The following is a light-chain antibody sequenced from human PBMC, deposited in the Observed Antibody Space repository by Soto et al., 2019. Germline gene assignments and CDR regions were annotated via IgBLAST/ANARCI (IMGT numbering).Light chain of an antibody. V-gene: IGKV3-11*01. J-gene: IGKJ5*01. CDR2: DVS. CDR3: QQRSDWPIT. Sequence: EVVLTQFPATLSLSPGERATVSCRASQSISSYLAWYQHKPGQAPRLLIYDVSTRATGIPARFSGSGSGTDFTLTITSLEPEDFAVYSCQQRSDWPITFGQGTRLEIK. CDR1: QSISSY.